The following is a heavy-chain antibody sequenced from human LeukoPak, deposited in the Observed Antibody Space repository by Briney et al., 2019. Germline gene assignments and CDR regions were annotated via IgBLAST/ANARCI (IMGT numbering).Heavy chain of an antibody. CDR1: GFTFSSYG. CDR3: ARTTAPSMALFHYFAY. Sequence: GGSLRLSCAASGFTFSSYGMHWVRQAPGKGLEWVAGISCDGSNKYYADSVKGRFTISRDNAKNTLYLQMHSLRAEDTAVYYCARTTAPSMALFHYFAYWGQGTLVTVSS. J-gene: IGHJ4*02. CDR2: ISCDGSNK. D-gene: IGHD2-21*01. V-gene: IGHV3-30*04.